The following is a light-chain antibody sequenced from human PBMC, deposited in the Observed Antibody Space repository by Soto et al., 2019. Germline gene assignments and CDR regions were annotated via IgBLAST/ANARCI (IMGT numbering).Light chain of an antibody. CDR1: RSNVGRNS. V-gene: IGLV1-44*01. CDR3: AAWDDSLNAWV. Sequence: QAVVTQPPSASQTPGQRVTISCSGSRSNVGRNSVSWYQHVPGTAPKLLIYSHDQRPSGVPDRISASRPGTAASLAISGLRSEDEAFYYCAAWDDSLNAWVFGGGTQLTVL. J-gene: IGLJ3*02. CDR2: SHD.